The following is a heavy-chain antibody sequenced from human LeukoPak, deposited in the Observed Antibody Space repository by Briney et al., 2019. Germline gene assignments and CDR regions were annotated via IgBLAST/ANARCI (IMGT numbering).Heavy chain of an antibody. D-gene: IGHD6-13*01. V-gene: IGHV4-39*01. CDR2: IYYSGST. CDR3: ARIVHSSSWYGGFDY. Sequence: SETLSLTWTVSGGSISSSSYYWGWIRQPPRKGLEWIGSIYYSGSTYYNPSLKSRVTISVDTSKNQFSLKLSSVTAADTAVYYCARIVHSSSWYGGFDYWGQGTLVTVSS. J-gene: IGHJ4*02. CDR1: GGSISSSSYY.